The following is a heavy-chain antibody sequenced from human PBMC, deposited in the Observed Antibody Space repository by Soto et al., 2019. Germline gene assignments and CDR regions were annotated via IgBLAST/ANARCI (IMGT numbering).Heavy chain of an antibody. CDR1: GDSVSATSAA. V-gene: IGHV6-1*01. CDR3: VRQPLGTRALYGMVV. CDR2: TYYRSRWNY. D-gene: IGHD6-6*01. J-gene: IGHJ6*02. Sequence: RSHTLSLTCAISGDSVSATSAAWNWIRQSPSRGLEWLGRTYYRSRWNYDYAESLKSRMTITPDTSNNQFSLELNSVTPEDTAVYYCVRQPLGTRALYGMVVLGQGTQVTV.